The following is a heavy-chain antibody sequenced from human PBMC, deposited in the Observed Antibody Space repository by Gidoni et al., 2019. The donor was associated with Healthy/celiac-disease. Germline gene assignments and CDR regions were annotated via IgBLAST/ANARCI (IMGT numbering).Heavy chain of an antibody. CDR1: GGSFSGYY. V-gene: IGHV4-34*01. Sequence: QVQLQQWGAGLLKPSETLSLTCAVYGGSFSGYYWSCIRQPPGKGLEWIGEINHSGSTNYNPSLKSRVTISVDTSKNQFSLKLSSVTAADTAVYYCARLEYYYDSSGYYPFFDYWGQGTLVTVSS. J-gene: IGHJ4*02. D-gene: IGHD3-22*01. CDR2: INHSGST. CDR3: ARLEYYYDSSGYYPFFDY.